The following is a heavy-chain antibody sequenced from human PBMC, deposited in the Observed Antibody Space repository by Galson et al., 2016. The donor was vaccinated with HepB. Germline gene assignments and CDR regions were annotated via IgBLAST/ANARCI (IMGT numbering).Heavy chain of an antibody. D-gene: IGHD2-21*01. CDR3: ARELATTSYSRGLVDY. CDR1: GGSFSGYY. V-gene: IGHV4-34*09. J-gene: IGHJ4*02. Sequence: TLSLTCAVYGGSFSGYYWSWVRQPPGKGLEWIGYIYYSGSTYYTPSLKSRVTISVDTSKNQFSLKLSSVTAADTAVYYCARELATTSYSRGLVDYWGQGTLVTVSS. CDR2: IYYSGST.